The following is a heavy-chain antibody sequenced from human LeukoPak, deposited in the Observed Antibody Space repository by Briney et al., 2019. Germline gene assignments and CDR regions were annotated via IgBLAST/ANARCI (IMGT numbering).Heavy chain of an antibody. CDR3: AHSRGPRIVGAKLFDY. D-gene: IGHD1-26*01. CDR2: IYWDDDK. J-gene: IGHJ4*02. V-gene: IGHV2-5*02. Sequence: SGPTPVNPTQTLTLTCTFSGFSLSTSGVGVGWIRQPPGKALEWLALIYWDDDKRYSPSLKSRLTITKDTSKNQVVLIMTNMDPVDTATYYCAHSRGPRIVGAKLFDYWGQGTLVTVSS. CDR1: GFSLSTSGVG.